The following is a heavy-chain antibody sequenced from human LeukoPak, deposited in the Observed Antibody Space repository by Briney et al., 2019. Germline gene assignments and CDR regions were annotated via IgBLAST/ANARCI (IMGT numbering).Heavy chain of an antibody. CDR2: IYHSGST. CDR1: GGSISSGGYY. J-gene: IGHJ4*02. D-gene: IGHD1-26*01. V-gene: IGHV4-30-2*01. CDR3: ARRGGSYGLYY. Sequence: TLSLTCTVSGGSISSGGYYWSWIRQPPGKGLEWIGYIYHSGSTYYNPSLKSRVTISVDRSKNQFSLKLSSVTAADTAVYYCARRGGSYGLYYWGQGTLVTVSS.